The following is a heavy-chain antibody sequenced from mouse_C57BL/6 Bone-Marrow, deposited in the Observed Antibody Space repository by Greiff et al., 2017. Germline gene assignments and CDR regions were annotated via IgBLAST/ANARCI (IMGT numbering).Heavy chain of an antibody. CDR3: GRGFYYYGRSFYWYFDV. V-gene: IGHV1-9*01. CDR1: GYTFTGYW. CDR2: ILPGSGST. D-gene: IGHD1-1*01. Sequence: QVQLQQSGAELMKPGASVKLSCKATGYTFTGYWLEWVKQRPGHGLEWIGEILPGSGSTNHNATFKGKATFTADTSSNTAYMQLSSLTTEDSAIYYCGRGFYYYGRSFYWYFDVGGTGTTVTVAS. J-gene: IGHJ1*03.